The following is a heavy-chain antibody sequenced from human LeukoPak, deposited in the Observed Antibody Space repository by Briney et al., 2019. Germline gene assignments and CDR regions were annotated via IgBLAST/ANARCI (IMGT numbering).Heavy chain of an antibody. V-gene: IGHV4-4*09. CDR3: ATVSPVIAFDI. Sequence: PSETLSLTCTVSGGSISSYYWSWIRQPPGKGLEWIGYIYTSGSTNYNPSLKSRVTISVDTSKNQFSLKLSSVTAADTAVYYCATVSPVIAFDIWGQGTMVTVSS. D-gene: IGHD2/OR15-2a*01. CDR1: GGSISSYY. J-gene: IGHJ3*02. CDR2: IYTSGST.